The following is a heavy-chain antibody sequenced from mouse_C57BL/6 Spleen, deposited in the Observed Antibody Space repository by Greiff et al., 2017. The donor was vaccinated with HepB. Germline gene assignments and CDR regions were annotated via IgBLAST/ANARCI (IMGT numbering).Heavy chain of an antibody. J-gene: IGHJ4*01. CDR3: TRGTTVVAADYAMDY. Sequence: QVQLKESGAELVRPGASVTLSCKASGYTFTDYEMHWVKQTPVHGLEWIGAIDPETGGTAYNQKFKGKAILTADKSSSTAYMELRSLTSEDSAVYYCTRGTTVVAADYAMDYWGKGTSVTVAS. V-gene: IGHV1-15*01. CDR2: IDPETGGT. D-gene: IGHD1-1*01. CDR1: GYTFTDYE.